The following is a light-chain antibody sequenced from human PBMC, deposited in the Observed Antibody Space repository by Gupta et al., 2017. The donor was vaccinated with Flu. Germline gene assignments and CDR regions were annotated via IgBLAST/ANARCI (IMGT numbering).Light chain of an antibody. Sequence: EIVMPPSPATLSVYPGERATLSCRASQSVSSNLAWYQQKPGQAPRLLSYGASTRATGIPARFSGSGSGTEFTLTISSLQSEDFAVYYCQQYNNWPLWTFGQGTKVEIK. CDR1: QSVSSN. J-gene: IGKJ1*01. V-gene: IGKV3-15*01. CDR3: QQYNNWPLWT. CDR2: GAS.